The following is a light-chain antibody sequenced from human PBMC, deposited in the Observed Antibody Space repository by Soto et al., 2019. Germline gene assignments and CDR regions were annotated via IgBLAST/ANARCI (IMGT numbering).Light chain of an antibody. J-gene: IGKJ4*01. Sequence: EIVLTQSPATLSLSPGERATLSCRASQSVTSYLAWYQQKPGQAPRLLIYDVSTRATGIPGRFSGSGSGTDFALTISSLEAEDFAVYYCQQRNTWPLLTFGGGTKVEIK. CDR2: DVS. CDR3: QQRNTWPLLT. CDR1: QSVTSY. V-gene: IGKV3-11*01.